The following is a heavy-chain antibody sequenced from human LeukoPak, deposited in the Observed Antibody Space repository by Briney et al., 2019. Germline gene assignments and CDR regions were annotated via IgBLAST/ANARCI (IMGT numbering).Heavy chain of an antibody. CDR2: ISYDGSDK. Sequence: SGGSLRLSCAASGFTFSRYAMHWVRQAPGKGLEWVAVISYDGSDKYYADSVKGRLTISRDNSKNTLYLQMNSLRAEDTAVYYCARSVGSGRFDYWGQGTLVTVSS. V-gene: IGHV3-30*04. D-gene: IGHD6-19*01. CDR3: ARSVGSGRFDY. CDR1: GFTFSRYA. J-gene: IGHJ4*02.